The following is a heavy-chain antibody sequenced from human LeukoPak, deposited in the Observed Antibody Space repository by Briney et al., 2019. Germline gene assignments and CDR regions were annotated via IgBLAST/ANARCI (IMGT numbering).Heavy chain of an antibody. V-gene: IGHV3-23*01. J-gene: IGHJ4*02. CDR2: ISGSGGST. CDR3: ALLRDTAMAIDY. D-gene: IGHD5-18*01. Sequence: GGSLRLSCAASGFTFSSYAMSWVRQAPGKGLEWVSAISGSGGSTYYADSVKGRFTTSRDNSKNTLYLQMNSLRAEDTAVYYCALLRDTAMAIDYWGQGTLVTVSS. CDR1: GFTFSSYA.